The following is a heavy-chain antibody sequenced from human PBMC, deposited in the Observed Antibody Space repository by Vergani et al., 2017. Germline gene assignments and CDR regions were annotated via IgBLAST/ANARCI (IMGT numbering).Heavy chain of an antibody. Sequence: VQLVESGGGLVQPGRSLRLSCAASGFTFDDYAMHWVRQAPGKGLEWVSGISWNSGSIGYADSVKGRFTISRDNAKNSLYLQMNSLRAEDTALYYCAKDRGRYYDSSGYYYGAFDIWGQGTMVTVSS. D-gene: IGHD3-22*01. J-gene: IGHJ3*02. CDR3: AKDRGRYYDSSGYYYGAFDI. CDR2: ISWNSGSI. V-gene: IGHV3-9*01. CDR1: GFTFDDYA.